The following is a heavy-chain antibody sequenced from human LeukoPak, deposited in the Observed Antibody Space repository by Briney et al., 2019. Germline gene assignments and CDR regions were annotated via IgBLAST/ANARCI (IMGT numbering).Heavy chain of an antibody. CDR1: GFTFSSYG. Sequence: GGSLRLSCAASGFTFSSYGMHWVRQAPGKGLVWVSRINSDGSSTSYADSVKGRFTISRDNAKNTLYLQMNSLRAEDTAVYYCARAPSSYNWFDPWGQGTLVTVSS. D-gene: IGHD3-16*02. V-gene: IGHV3-74*01. CDR2: INSDGSST. CDR3: ARAPSSYNWFDP. J-gene: IGHJ5*02.